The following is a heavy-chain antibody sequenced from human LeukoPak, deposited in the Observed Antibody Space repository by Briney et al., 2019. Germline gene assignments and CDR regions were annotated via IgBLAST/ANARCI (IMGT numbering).Heavy chain of an antibody. CDR1: GFTFSTYS. CDR3: ARMGGSNWNREVNWFDP. D-gene: IGHD1-1*01. J-gene: IGHJ5*02. V-gene: IGHV3-21*01. Sequence: GGSLRLSCAASGFTFSTYSMNWVRQAPGKGLEWVSSISGTSSYIYYADSVKGRFTISRDNAQNSVYLQMASLRAEDTAVYYCARMGGSNWNREVNWFDPWGQGTLVTVSS. CDR2: ISGTSSYI.